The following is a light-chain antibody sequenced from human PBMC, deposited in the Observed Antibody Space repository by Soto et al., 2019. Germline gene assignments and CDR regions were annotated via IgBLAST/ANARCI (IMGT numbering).Light chain of an antibody. CDR3: CSFAGSYTDV. CDR2: DVS. J-gene: IGLJ1*01. V-gene: IGLV2-11*01. Sequence: QSVLTQPRSVSGSPGQSVTISCTGSRSDVGRYEYVSWYQQHPGKVPKLIIYDVSERPAGVPDRFSGSKSGNTASLTISGLQAEDEADYSCCSFAGSYTDVFGGGTKVTVL. CDR1: RSDVGRYEY.